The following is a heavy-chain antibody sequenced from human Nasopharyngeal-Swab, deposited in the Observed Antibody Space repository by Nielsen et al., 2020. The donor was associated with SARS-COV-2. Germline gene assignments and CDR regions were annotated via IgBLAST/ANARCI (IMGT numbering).Heavy chain of an antibody. CDR3: ARVPKVVGAFDI. J-gene: IGHJ3*02. Sequence: WIRQPPGKGLEWVAVISYDGSNKYYADSVKGRFTISRDNSKNTLYLQMNSLRAEDTAVYYCARVPKVVGAFDIWGQGTMVTVSS. CDR2: ISYDGSNK. V-gene: IGHV3-33*05. D-gene: IGHD2-15*01.